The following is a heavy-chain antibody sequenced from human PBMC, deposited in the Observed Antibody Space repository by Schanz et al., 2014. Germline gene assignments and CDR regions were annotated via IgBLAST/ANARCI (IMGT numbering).Heavy chain of an antibody. CDR2: INTANGNA. D-gene: IGHD5-12*01. CDR1: EYSFTSYS. CDR3: ARGIGGYGANNYFDY. Sequence: QVQLVQSGAEVKKPGASVKVSCKASEYSFTSYSMHWVRQAPGQSLEWMGWINTANGNAKYSANFQARVTITRDTSATTAYMELTNLRSEDTAVYSCARGIGGYGANNYFDYWGQGTLVTVSS. V-gene: IGHV1-3*04. J-gene: IGHJ4*02.